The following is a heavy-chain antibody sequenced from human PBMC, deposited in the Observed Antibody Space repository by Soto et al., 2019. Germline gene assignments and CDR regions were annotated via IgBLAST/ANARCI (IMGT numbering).Heavy chain of an antibody. CDR1: GFTFRDYA. V-gene: IGHV3-23*01. CDR3: AKDSVSYNRIYDAFDI. J-gene: IGHJ3*02. Sequence: GGSLRLSCAASGFTFRDYAMSWVRQPPGEGPEWVSTIGGGNDIFYAESVKGRFTISRDDSRDTMYLQMDNLRVEDTAIYFCAKDSVSYNRIYDAFDIWGQGTVVTVSS. CDR2: IGGGNDI. D-gene: IGHD3-3*02.